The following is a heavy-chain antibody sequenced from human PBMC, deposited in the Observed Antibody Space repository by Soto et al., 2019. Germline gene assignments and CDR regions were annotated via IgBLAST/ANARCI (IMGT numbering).Heavy chain of an antibody. CDR1: GGSVSSGTYY. CDR3: ARGTGYDWFDP. V-gene: IGHV4-61*01. D-gene: IGHD5-18*01. J-gene: IGHJ5*02. Sequence: QVQLQESGPGLVKPSETLSLTCTVSGGSVSSGTYYWSWIRQPPGKGLEWIGYIYYSGSTNYNPSLKSRVTRSVDTSKNQFSLKLSSVTAADTAVYYCARGTGYDWFDPWGQGTLVTVSS. CDR2: IYYSGST.